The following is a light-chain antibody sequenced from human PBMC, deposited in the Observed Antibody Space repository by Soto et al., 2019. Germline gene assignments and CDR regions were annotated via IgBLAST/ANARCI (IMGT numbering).Light chain of an antibody. CDR3: QQYYSYRA. J-gene: IGKJ1*01. CDR1: QSISSW. Sequence: DVQMTQSPSTVSASVGDRVTITCRASQSISSWLAWYQQKPGKAPKLLIYKASSLESGVPSRFSGSGSGTEFTLTISSLQPDDFATYYCQQYYSYRAFGQGTKVEIK. V-gene: IGKV1-5*03. CDR2: KAS.